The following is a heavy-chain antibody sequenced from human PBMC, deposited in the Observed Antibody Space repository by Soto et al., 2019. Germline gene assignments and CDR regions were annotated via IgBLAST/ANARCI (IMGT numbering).Heavy chain of an antibody. D-gene: IGHD3-3*01. CDR2: INPNSGGT. CDR1: GYTFTGYY. V-gene: IGHV1-2*04. Sequence: EASVKVSCKASGYTFTGYYMHWVRQAPGQGLEWMGWINPNSGGTNYAQKFQGWVTMTRDTSISTAYMELSRLRSDDTAVYYCARDGRSGSPWLLYAGSYGMDVWGQGTTVTVSS. CDR3: ARDGRSGSPWLLYAGSYGMDV. J-gene: IGHJ6*02.